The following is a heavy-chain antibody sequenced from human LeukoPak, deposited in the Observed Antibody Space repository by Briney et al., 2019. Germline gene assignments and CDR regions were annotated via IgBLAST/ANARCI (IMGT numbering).Heavy chain of an antibody. V-gene: IGHV3-74*01. Sequence: GGSLRLSCAASGVTFSSYWMRWGRQAPGEGLGWVSRINSDGSSTSYADSVKGRFTISRDNAKNTLYLQMNSLRAEDTGVYYCARDRAYCSGGSCYRVNYYYGMDVWGQGTTVTVSS. CDR2: INSDGSST. D-gene: IGHD2-15*01. CDR1: GVTFSSYW. CDR3: ARDRAYCSGGSCYRVNYYYGMDV. J-gene: IGHJ6*02.